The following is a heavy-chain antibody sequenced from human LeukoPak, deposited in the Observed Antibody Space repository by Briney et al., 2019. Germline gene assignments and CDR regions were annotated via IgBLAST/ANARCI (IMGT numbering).Heavy chain of an antibody. CDR1: GFTFSSYG. CDR3: ARDSSSWSDYYYYGMDV. J-gene: IGHJ6*02. CDR2: ISYDGSNK. Sequence: GGSLRLSCAASGFTFSSYGMQWVRQAPGKGLEWVADISYDGSNKYYADSVKGRFTISRDNSKNTLYLQMNSLRAEDTAVYYCARDSSSWSDYYYYGMDVWGQRTTVTVSS. D-gene: IGHD6-13*01. V-gene: IGHV3-30*03.